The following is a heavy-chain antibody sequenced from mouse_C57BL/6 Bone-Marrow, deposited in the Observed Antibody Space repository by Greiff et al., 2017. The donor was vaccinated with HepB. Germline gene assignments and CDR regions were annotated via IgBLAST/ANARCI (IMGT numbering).Heavy chain of an antibody. Sequence: QVQLQQSGPELVKPGASVKISCKASGYAFSSSWMNWVKQRPGKGLEWIGRIYPGDGDTNYNGKFKGKATLTADKSSSTAYMQLSSLTSEDSAVYFCASYSNFWFAYWGQGTLVTVSA. CDR3: ASYSNFWFAY. CDR2: IYPGDGDT. J-gene: IGHJ3*01. D-gene: IGHD2-5*01. CDR1: GYAFSSSW. V-gene: IGHV1-82*01.